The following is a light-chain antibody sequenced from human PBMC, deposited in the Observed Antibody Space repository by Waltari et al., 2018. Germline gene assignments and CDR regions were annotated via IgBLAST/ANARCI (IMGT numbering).Light chain of an antibody. V-gene: IGKV1-9*01. CDR2: VAS. CDR1: QAISTS. J-gene: IGKJ4*01. CDR3: QHFNSYPLT. Sequence: DVQLTQSPSFLSASVGDRVTLTCRASQAISTSLAWYQQTPGKAPKLLIYVASKLQSGVPSRFSGSGSGTEFTLTINGLQPEDFATYFCQHFNSYPLTFGGGTKVEIK.